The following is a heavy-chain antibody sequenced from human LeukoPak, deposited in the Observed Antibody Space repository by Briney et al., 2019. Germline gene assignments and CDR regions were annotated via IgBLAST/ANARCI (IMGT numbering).Heavy chain of an antibody. CDR2: ISYDGSNK. CDR1: GFTFSSYA. Sequence: GGSLRLSCAASGFTFSSYAMHWVRQAPGKGLEWVAVISYDGSNKYYADSVKGRFTISRDNSKNTLYLQMNSLRAEDTAVYYCARDTSSSWRSHFFDYWGQGTLVTLSS. D-gene: IGHD6-13*01. CDR3: ARDTSSSWRSHFFDY. V-gene: IGHV3-30*01. J-gene: IGHJ4*02.